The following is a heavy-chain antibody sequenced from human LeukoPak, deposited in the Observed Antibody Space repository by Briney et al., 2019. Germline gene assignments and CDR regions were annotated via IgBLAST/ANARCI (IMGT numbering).Heavy chain of an antibody. CDR1: GFTFSSYA. Sequence: GGSLRLSCAASGFTFSSYAMSWVRQTPGKGLEWVSAISGSGGSTYYADSVKGRFTISRDNSKNTLYLQMNSLRAEGTAVYYCANFPLGYQLLLDYWGQGTLVTVSS. CDR3: ANFPLGYQLLLDY. V-gene: IGHV3-23*01. CDR2: ISGSGGST. D-gene: IGHD2-2*01. J-gene: IGHJ4*02.